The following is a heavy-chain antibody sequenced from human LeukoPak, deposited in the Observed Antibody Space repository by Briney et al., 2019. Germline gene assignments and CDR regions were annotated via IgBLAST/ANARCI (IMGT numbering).Heavy chain of an antibody. D-gene: IGHD4-11*01. CDR1: GFTFSSYS. CDR2: ISSSSSYI. J-gene: IGHJ6*02. CDR3: SRVMRLTTTVTALGGMDV. V-gene: IGHV3-21*01. Sequence: GGSLRLSCAASGFTFSSYSMNWVRQAPGKGLEWVSSISSSSSYIYYADSVKGRFTISRDNAKNSLYLQMNSLRAEDTAVYYCSRVMRLTTTVTALGGMDVWGQGTAVTVSS.